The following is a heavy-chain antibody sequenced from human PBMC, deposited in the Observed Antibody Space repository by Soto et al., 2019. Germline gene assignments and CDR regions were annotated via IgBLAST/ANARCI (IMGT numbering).Heavy chain of an antibody. V-gene: IGHV1-69*06. Sequence: QVQLVQSGAEVKKPGSSVKVSCKASGGTFSSYAISWVRQAPGQGLEWMGGIIPIFGTANYAQTFQGRVTITADKSTSTSYMDLSSLSSEDTAGYYCARDLSWYYYGSGSHYAYWGQGTLVTVSS. D-gene: IGHD3-10*01. J-gene: IGHJ4*02. CDR2: IIPIFGTA. CDR3: ARDLSWYYYGSGSHYAY. CDR1: GGTFSSYA.